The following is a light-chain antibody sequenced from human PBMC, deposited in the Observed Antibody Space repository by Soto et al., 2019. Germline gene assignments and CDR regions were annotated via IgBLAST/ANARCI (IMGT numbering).Light chain of an antibody. Sequence: EIVLTQSPVTLSLSPGERATLSCRARQSVSGSYLAWYQQKPGQSPRLLIYDASSRATGIPDRFSGSGSGTDFTLTISRLEPEDFAVYYCQQYATRPWTFGQGTKVESK. CDR3: QQYATRPWT. CDR2: DAS. CDR1: QSVSGSY. V-gene: IGKV3-20*01. J-gene: IGKJ1*01.